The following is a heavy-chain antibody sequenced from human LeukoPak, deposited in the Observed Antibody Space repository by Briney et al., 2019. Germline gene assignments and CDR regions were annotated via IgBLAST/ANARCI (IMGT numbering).Heavy chain of an antibody. D-gene: IGHD5-18*01. CDR2: IDHSGST. CDR3: ARQLWDRPFDY. J-gene: IGHJ4*02. V-gene: IGHV4-34*01. CDR1: GGSFSGYY. Sequence: SETLSLTCAVYGGSFSGYYWGWIRQPPGKGLEWIGEIDHSGSTNYNPSLKSRVTISVDTSKNQFSLKLSSVTAADTAVYYCARQLWDRPFDYWGQGTLVTVPS.